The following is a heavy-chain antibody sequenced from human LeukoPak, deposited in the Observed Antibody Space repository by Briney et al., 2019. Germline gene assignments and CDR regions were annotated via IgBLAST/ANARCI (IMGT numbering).Heavy chain of an antibody. CDR1: GYTFTSYD. D-gene: IGHD6-13*01. CDR2: MNPNSGNT. Sequence: ASVKVSCKASGYTFTSYDINWVRQATGQGLEWMGWMNPNSGNTGYAQKFQGRVTMTRNTSISTAYMELSSLRSEDTAVYYCARGPLSSSYNYYYYYGMDVWGQGTTVTVYS. CDR3: ARGPLSSSYNYYYYYGMDV. J-gene: IGHJ6*02. V-gene: IGHV1-8*01.